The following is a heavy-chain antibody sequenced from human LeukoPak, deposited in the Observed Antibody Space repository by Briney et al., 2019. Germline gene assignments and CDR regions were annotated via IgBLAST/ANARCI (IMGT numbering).Heavy chain of an antibody. J-gene: IGHJ4*02. CDR2: IYHSGNT. Sequence: SETLSLTCTVFGYSISSGYYWGWIRQPPGKGLEWIGSIYHSGNTYYNPSLKSRVTISVDTSKNQFSLKMSSATAADTAVYYCARVYNWNSSGLGAPRDWGRGTLVTVSS. V-gene: IGHV4-38-2*02. CDR1: GYSISSGYY. CDR3: ARVYNWNSSGLGAPRD. D-gene: IGHD1-7*01.